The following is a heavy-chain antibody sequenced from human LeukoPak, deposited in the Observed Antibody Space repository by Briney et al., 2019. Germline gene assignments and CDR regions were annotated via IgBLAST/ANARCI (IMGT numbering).Heavy chain of an antibody. CDR3: ARSWAGMYYPFYYFDY. V-gene: IGHV4-34*01. CDR2: INHRGTT. D-gene: IGHD1-26*01. Sequence: PSETLSLTCAVYGDSLSGYYWSWIRQPPGKGLEWHAEINHRGTTHYNPSLKSRVNISADTSKNQFSLNLDSVTAADTAVYYCARSWAGMYYPFYYFDYWGQGTLVSVSS. J-gene: IGHJ4*02. CDR1: GDSLSGYY.